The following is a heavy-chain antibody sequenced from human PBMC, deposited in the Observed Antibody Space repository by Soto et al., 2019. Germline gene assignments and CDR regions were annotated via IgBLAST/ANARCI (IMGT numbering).Heavy chain of an antibody. CDR1: GFMFDSYA. J-gene: IGHJ4*02. CDR3: TKIADSAGLGVDF. CDR2: ISPGGDRI. D-gene: IGHD1-26*01. Sequence: EVPLVESGGGLVQPGGSLRLSCVASGFMFDSYAMNWVRQAPGKGLEWVSYISPGGDRIYYAESLKGRITISSDNARNSLTLQMTILSDEDTAVYYCTKIADSAGLGVDFWGQGALVTVSS. V-gene: IGHV3-48*02.